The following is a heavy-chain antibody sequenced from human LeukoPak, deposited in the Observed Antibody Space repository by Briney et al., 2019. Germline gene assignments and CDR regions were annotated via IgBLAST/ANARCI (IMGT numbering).Heavy chain of an antibody. V-gene: IGHV3-30*18. D-gene: IGHD3-10*01. Sequence: GGSLRLSCAASGFTFSDHGMHWVRQAPSKGLEWVAVMAYDGSNKSYADSVKGRFTISRDNSKNTLYLQMNSLRTEDTAIYYCAKDKGSASYSTYYFDYWGQGTLVTVSS. CDR3: AKDKGSASYSTYYFDY. CDR1: GFTFSDHG. J-gene: IGHJ4*02. CDR2: MAYDGSNK.